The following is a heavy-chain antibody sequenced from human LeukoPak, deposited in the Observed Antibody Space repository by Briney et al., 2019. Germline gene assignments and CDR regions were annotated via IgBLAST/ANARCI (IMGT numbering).Heavy chain of an antibody. Sequence: GGSLRLSCAAPGFTFSSYGMHWVRQAPGKGLEWVAVIRYDGSNYTYADSVKGRFTISRGNSKNTLYLQMNSLRAEDTAVYYCARDGASGCDSDPRCYFDYWGQGTLVTVSS. V-gene: IGHV3-33*01. J-gene: IGHJ4*02. CDR2: IRYDGSNY. CDR3: ARDGASGCDSDPRCYFDY. D-gene: IGHD5-12*01. CDR1: GFTFSSYG.